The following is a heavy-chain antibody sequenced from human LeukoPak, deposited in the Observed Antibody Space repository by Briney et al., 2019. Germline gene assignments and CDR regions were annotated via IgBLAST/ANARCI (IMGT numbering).Heavy chain of an antibody. Sequence: SQTLSLTCATSGDSVSSHIATWNWIRQSPSRGLEWLGRTYYRSKWYNDYAVSVNTRITINPDTSRNQFSLQLNSVSPADTAVYYCARDQGVFDYWGQGTLVTVSS. CDR2: TYYRSKWYN. D-gene: IGHD2-8*01. V-gene: IGHV6-1*01. J-gene: IGHJ4*01. CDR3: ARDQGVFDY. CDR1: GDSVSSHIAT.